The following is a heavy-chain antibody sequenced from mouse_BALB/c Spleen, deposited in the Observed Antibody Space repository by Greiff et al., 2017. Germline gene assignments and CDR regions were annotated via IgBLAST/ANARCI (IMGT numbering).Heavy chain of an antibody. CDR3: ARGLNWAMDY. Sequence: VKLQESGPGLVAPSQSLSITCTVSGFSLTSYGVHWVRQPPGKGLEWLGVIWAGGSTNYNSALMSRLSISKDNSKSQVFLKMNSLQTDDTAMYYCARGLNWAMDYWGQGTSVTVSS. CDR2: IWAGGST. CDR1: GFSLTSYG. V-gene: IGHV2-9*02. J-gene: IGHJ4*01. D-gene: IGHD4-1*01.